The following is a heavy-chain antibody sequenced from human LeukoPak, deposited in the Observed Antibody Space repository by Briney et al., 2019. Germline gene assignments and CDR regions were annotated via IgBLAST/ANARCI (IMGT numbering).Heavy chain of an antibody. CDR2: ISAYNGNT. CDR1: GYTFTSYG. J-gene: IGHJ6*03. CDR3: AREPIVVVPAAIPFYYYYMDV. D-gene: IGHD2-2*01. V-gene: IGHV1-18*01. Sequence: ASVKVSCKASGYTFTSYGISWVRQAPGQGLEWMGWISAYNGNTNYAQKLQGRVTMTTDTSTSTAYMELRSLRSDDTAVYYCAREPIVVVPAAIPFYYYYMDVWGKGTTVTVSS.